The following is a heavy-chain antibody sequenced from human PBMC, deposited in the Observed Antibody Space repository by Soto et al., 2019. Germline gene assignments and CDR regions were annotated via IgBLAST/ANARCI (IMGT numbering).Heavy chain of an antibody. CDR3: AASIVATIPSFDY. CDR1: GGSFSGYY. Sequence: PEETVSLTCAVYGGSFSGYYWSWIRQPPGKGLEWIGEINHSGSTNYNPSLKSRVTISVDTSKNQFSLKLSSVAAADTAVYYCAASIVATIPSFDYWGQGTLVTVSS. D-gene: IGHD5-12*01. V-gene: IGHV4-34*01. J-gene: IGHJ4*02. CDR2: INHSGST.